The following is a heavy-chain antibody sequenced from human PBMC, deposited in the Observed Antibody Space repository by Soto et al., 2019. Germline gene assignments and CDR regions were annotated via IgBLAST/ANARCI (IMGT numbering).Heavy chain of an antibody. J-gene: IGHJ6*02. CDR3: AKDRLRGGFLTTATTNGMDV. D-gene: IGHD1-26*01. CDR2: ISYDGSNK. CDR1: GFTFSSYG. V-gene: IGHV3-30*18. Sequence: QVQLVESGGGVVQPGRSLRLSCAASGFTFSSYGMHWVRQAPGKGLEWVALISYDGSNKYYADSVKGRFSISRDNSKNTLYLHMNSLRARDTAVYYCAKDRLRGGFLTTATTNGMDVWGQGTTVTVSS.